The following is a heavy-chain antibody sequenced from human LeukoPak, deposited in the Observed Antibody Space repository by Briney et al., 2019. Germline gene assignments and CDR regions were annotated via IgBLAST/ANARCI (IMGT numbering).Heavy chain of an antibody. CDR3: AGAVGPFDY. CDR2: IWFDGSIT. Sequence: GGSLRLSCAAFGFPFSTYGLHWVRQAPGRGLEWVAVIWFDGSITYYDDSVKGRFTISRDNSKDILYLQMNNLRADDTAIYYCAGAVGPFDYWGQGTLVTVSS. CDR1: GFPFSTYG. V-gene: IGHV3-33*01. J-gene: IGHJ4*02. D-gene: IGHD1-26*01.